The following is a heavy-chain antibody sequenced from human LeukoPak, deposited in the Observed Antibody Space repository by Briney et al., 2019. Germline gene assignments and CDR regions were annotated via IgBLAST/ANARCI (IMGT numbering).Heavy chain of an antibody. D-gene: IGHD3-16*01. Sequence: ASVKVSCKASGYTFTGYYMHWVRQAPGKGLEWMGGFDPEDGETIYAQKFQGRVTMTEDTSTDTAYMELSSLRSEDTAVYYCATDRERNVWGDKTFDYWGQGTLVTVSS. CDR3: ATDRERNVWGDKTFDY. J-gene: IGHJ4*02. V-gene: IGHV1-24*01. CDR1: GYTFTGYY. CDR2: FDPEDGET.